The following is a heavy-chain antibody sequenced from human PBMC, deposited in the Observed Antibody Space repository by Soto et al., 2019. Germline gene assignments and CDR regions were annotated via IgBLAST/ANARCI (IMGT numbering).Heavy chain of an antibody. J-gene: IGHJ6*02. D-gene: IGHD3-10*01. CDR2: ITCDGDKT. Sequence: GGSLRLSCAASGFTFDDYTMHWVRQAPGKGLEWVSLITCDGDKTYYADSVKGRFTISRDNNKDSLYLQMDSLRTEDTALYYCAKDMNGIRTYYPYYYYYGVDVWGQGTTVTVSS. V-gene: IGHV3-43*01. CDR1: GFTFDDYT. CDR3: AKDMNGIRTYYPYYYYYGVDV.